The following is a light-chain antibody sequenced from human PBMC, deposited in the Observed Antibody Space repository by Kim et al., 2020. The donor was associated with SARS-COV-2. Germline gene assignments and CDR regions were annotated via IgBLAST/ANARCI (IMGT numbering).Light chain of an antibody. J-gene: IGKJ1*01. Sequence: EIVLTQSPGTLSLSPGERATLSCRSSQSVTSSYLAWYQQKPGQPPRLLIYGASNRATGIPVRFSGSGSGTDFTLTISSLESEDLAVYYGQQYGTSLRTFGQGTKVDIK. V-gene: IGKV3-20*01. CDR1: QSVTSSY. CDR2: GAS. CDR3: QQYGTSLRT.